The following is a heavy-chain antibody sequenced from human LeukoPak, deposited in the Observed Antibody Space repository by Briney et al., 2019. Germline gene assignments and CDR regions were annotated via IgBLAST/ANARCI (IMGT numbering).Heavy chain of an antibody. Sequence: ASVKVSCKASGYTFTSYGISWGRQAPGQGLEWRGWFSAYNGNTNYAQKFQGRVTMTTDTSTSTAYMELRSLRSDDTAVYYCARECRIAVAGSLYYYGMDVWGQGTTVTVSS. J-gene: IGHJ6*02. D-gene: IGHD6-19*01. CDR1: GYTFTSYG. CDR3: ARECRIAVAGSLYYYGMDV. V-gene: IGHV1-18*01. CDR2: FSAYNGNT.